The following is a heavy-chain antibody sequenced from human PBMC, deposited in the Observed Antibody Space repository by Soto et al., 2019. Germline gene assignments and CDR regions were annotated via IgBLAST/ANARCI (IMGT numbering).Heavy chain of an antibody. J-gene: IGHJ6*02. D-gene: IGHD3-9*01. CDR3: ARGSYDILTGYSCYYYGMDV. CDR2: LRTYDGQT. Sequence: EASVKVSCKASGYTFTTYAISWVRQAPGQGLEWMGWLRTYDGQTDYPENLQGRVTMTTDTSTNTAYMELRSLRSEDTAVYYCARGSYDILTGYSCYYYGMDVWGQGTTVTVSS. V-gene: IGHV1-18*01. CDR1: GYTFTTYA.